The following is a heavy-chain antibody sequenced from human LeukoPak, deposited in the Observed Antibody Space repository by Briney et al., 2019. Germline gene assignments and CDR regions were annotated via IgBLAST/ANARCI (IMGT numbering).Heavy chain of an antibody. CDR2: ISSSSSYI. CDR3: ARGPNPRYYYYYYMDV. CDR1: GFTFSSYW. Sequence: KAGGSLRLSCAASGFTFSSYWMSWVRQAPGKGLEWVSSISSSSSYIYYADSVKGRFTISRDNAKNSLYLQMNSLRAEDTAVYYCARGPNPRYYYYYYMDVWGKGTTVTVSS. J-gene: IGHJ6*03. V-gene: IGHV3-21*01.